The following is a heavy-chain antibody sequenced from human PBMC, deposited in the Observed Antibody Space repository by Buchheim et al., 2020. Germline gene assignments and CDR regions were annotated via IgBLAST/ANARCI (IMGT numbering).Heavy chain of an antibody. Sequence: EVQLVESGGGLVQPGGSLRLSCAASGFTFSSYWMSWVRQAPGKGLEWVANIKQDGSEKYYVDSVKGRFTISRDNAKNSLYLQMNSLRAEDTAVYYWARDFASRGDILTGYYQLYYYYGMDVWGQGTT. CDR2: IKQDGSEK. J-gene: IGHJ6*01. D-gene: IGHD3-9*01. V-gene: IGHV3-7*01. CDR1: GFTFSSYW. CDR3: ARDFASRGDILTGYYQLYYYYGMDV.